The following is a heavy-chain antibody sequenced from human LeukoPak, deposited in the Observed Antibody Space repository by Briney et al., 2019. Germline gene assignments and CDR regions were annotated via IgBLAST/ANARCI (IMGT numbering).Heavy chain of an antibody. D-gene: IGHD2-2*01. J-gene: IGHJ6*04. CDR1: GGSFSDYY. CDR2: INHSGTT. Sequence: PSETLSPTCAVYGGSFSDYYWNWIRQPPGKGLEWIGEINHSGTTNYNPSLKSRVTISVDTSKNQFSLGLSAVTAADTAVYHCARGLRLPSRSAPAVPHVWAKGTTVTVSA. V-gene: IGHV4-34*01. CDR3: ARGLRLPSRSAPAVPHV.